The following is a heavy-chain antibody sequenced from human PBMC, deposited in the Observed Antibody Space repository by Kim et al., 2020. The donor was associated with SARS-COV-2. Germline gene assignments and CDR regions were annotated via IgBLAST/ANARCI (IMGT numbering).Heavy chain of an antibody. V-gene: IGHV7-4-1*02. Sequence: VKVSCKASGYTFTSYAMNWVRQAPGQGLEWMGWINTNTGNPTYAQGFTGRFVFSLDTSVSTAYLQISSLKAEDTAVYYCAREYVVVVAALGGFDPWGQGTLVTVSS. CDR2: INTNTGNP. CDR3: AREYVVVVAALGGFDP. CDR1: GYTFTSYA. J-gene: IGHJ5*02. D-gene: IGHD2-15*01.